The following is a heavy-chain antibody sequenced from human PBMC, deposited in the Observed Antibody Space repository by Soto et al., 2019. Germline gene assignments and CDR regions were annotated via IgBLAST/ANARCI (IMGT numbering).Heavy chain of an antibody. CDR1: GASISRDH. Sequence: QVQLQESGPGLVKPSETLSLTCTVSGASISRDHWNWIRQPPGKGLEWIGEHSGSTNYNPSPNSRVTIAVDTSKNQSPLKLCSVTAADPAVYFCATYTSDGGGRGYWGQGTLVTVSS. V-gene: IGHV4-59*08. CDR2: EHSGST. J-gene: IGHJ4*02. D-gene: IGHD6-19*01. CDR3: ATYTSDGGGRGY.